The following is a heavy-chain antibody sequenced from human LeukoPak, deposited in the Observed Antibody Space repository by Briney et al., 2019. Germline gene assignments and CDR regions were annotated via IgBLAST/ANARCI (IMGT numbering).Heavy chain of an antibody. D-gene: IGHD2/OR15-2a*01. CDR1: GYSISSGYY. CDR3: ARLSDLTQFDY. V-gene: IGHV4-38-2*01. CDR2: IYHSGST. J-gene: IGHJ4*02. Sequence: PSETLSLTCAVSGYSISSGYYWGWIRQPPGKGLKWIGSIYHSGSTYYNPSLKSRVTISVDTSKNQFSLKLSSVIAADTAVYYCARLSDLTQFDYWGQGTLVTVSS.